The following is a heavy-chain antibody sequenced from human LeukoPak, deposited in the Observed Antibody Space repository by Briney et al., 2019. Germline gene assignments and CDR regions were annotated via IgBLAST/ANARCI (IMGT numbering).Heavy chain of an antibody. J-gene: IGHJ4*02. D-gene: IGHD6-13*01. CDR2: ISSSSSSI. Sequence: GGSLRLSCGASGFTFSSYSMNWVRQAPGKGLEWVSYISSSSSSIYYADSVKGRFTISRDNPKNTLYLQMNGLRAEDTAVYYCAKSLRPSEGSSSLYYFDYWGQGTLVTVSS. CDR3: AKSLRPSEGSSSLYYFDY. V-gene: IGHV3-48*01. CDR1: GFTFSSYS.